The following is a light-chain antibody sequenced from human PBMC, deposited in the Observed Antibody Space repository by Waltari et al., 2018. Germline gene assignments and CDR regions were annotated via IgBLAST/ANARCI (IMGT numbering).Light chain of an antibody. J-gene: IGKJ1*01. Sequence: EIVLTQSPGTLSLSPGESATLPCRASQSISSNYLAWYQQKPGQTPRLLIYGASSRAAGIPGRFSGSGSGTDFTLTISRLEPEDFAVYYCQHYDNSPEWTFGQGTKVEIK. CDR1: QSISSNY. CDR2: GAS. CDR3: QHYDNSPEWT. V-gene: IGKV3-20*01.